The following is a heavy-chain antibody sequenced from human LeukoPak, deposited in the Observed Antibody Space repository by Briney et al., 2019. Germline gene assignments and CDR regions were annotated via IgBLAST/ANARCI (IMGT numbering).Heavy chain of an antibody. J-gene: IGHJ6*03. V-gene: IGHV3-66*01. CDR2: IYSGGST. Sequence: GGSLRLSCAASGFTVSSNFMSWVRQAPGKGLEWVSVIYSGGSTYYADSVKGRFTISRDNSRNTLYLQMNSLRAEDTAVYYCAKGYDGYYYYMDVWGKGTTVTVSS. D-gene: IGHD1-1*01. CDR3: AKGYDGYYYYMDV. CDR1: GFTVSSNF.